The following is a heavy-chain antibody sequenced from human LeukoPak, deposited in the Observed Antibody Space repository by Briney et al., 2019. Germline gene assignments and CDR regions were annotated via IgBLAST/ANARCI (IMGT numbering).Heavy chain of an antibody. V-gene: IGHV1-69*04. CDR1: GGTFSSNA. J-gene: IGHJ6*02. CDR3: ARIQAVGVPVAIDAYYSYGMDV. Sequence: SVTVSCKASGGTFSSNAISWVRQAPGQGLEWMGRIIPVVGVTNYAQKFQGRVTITADISTSTAYMELSSLRSEDTAVYYCARIQAVGVPVAIDAYYSYGMDVWGQGTTVTVSS. CDR2: IIPVVGVT. D-gene: IGHD2-2*02.